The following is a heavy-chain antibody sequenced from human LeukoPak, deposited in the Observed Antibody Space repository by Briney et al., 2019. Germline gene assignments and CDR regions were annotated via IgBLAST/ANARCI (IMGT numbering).Heavy chain of an antibody. D-gene: IGHD2-21*01. Sequence: PGGSLRLSCAASGFTFSSYAMSWVRQAPGKGLEWVSAISGSGGSTYYADSVKGRFTISRDNSKDTLYLQMNSLRAEDTAVYYCAKDLFYRRTQYFDYWGQGTLVTVSS. CDR1: GFTFSSYA. CDR2: ISGSGGST. V-gene: IGHV3-23*01. CDR3: AKDLFYRRTQYFDY. J-gene: IGHJ4*02.